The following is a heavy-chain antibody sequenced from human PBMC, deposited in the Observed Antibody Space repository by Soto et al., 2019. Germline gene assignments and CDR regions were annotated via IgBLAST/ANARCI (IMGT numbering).Heavy chain of an antibody. CDR3: ARDMGAVEYYYGSGSYYNVWSWFDP. V-gene: IGHV1-69*13. Sequence: ASVKVSCKASGGTFSSYAISWVRQAPGQGLEWMGGIIPIFGTANYAQKFQGRVTITADESTSTAYMELSSLGSEDPAVYYCARDMGAVEYYYGSGSYYNVWSWFDPWGQGTLVTVSS. CDR1: GGTFSSYA. CDR2: IIPIFGTA. J-gene: IGHJ5*02. D-gene: IGHD3-10*01.